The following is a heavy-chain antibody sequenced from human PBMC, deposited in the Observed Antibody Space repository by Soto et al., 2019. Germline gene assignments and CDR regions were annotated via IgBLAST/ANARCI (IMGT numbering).Heavy chain of an antibody. D-gene: IGHD3-3*01. CDR1: GFTFSSYS. V-gene: IGHV3-23*01. CDR3: AKSYDFWSGPHDY. Sequence: GGSLRLSCAASGFTFSSYSMNWVRQAPGKGLEWVSAISGSGGSTYYADSVKGRFTISRDNSKNTLYLQMNSLRAEDTAVYYCAKSYDFWSGPHDYWGQGTLVTVSS. J-gene: IGHJ4*02. CDR2: ISGSGGST.